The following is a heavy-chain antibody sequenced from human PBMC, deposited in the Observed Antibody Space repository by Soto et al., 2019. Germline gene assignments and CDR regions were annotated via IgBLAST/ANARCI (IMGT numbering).Heavy chain of an antibody. CDR2: IYYNGNT. Sequence: QLRLQEAGPGLVKPSETLSLTCTVSGGSISSSSYYWGWIRQPPGKGPEWIGAIYYNGNTYYNPSLKSPVTMSVDTSKTQFSLKLSSATAADTAMYYCARQTGVFGHYFDYWGQGTLVTVSS. V-gene: IGHV4-39*01. CDR3: ARQTGVFGHYFDY. J-gene: IGHJ4*02. D-gene: IGHD3-16*01. CDR1: GGSISSSSYY.